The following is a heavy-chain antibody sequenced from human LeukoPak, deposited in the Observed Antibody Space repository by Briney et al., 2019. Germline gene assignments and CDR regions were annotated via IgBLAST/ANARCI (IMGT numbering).Heavy chain of an antibody. CDR3: ARVGDHFHWNLDL. V-gene: IGHV3-53*01. CDR2: IYSGGTT. CDR1: GFTASTYY. D-gene: IGHD3-3*01. Sequence: GGPLRLSGAASGFTASTYYMNWVRQAPGKGLEWVSIIYSGGTTYYADSVKGRFTISRDTSKNTLSLQMNSLRAEDTAVYFCARVGDHFHWNLDLWGRGTLVTVSS. J-gene: IGHJ2*01.